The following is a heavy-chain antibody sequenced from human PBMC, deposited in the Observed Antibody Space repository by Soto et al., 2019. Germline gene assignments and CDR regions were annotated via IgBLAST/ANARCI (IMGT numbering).Heavy chain of an antibody. J-gene: IGHJ4*02. CDR2: INHSGST. CDR1: GRYFSGYY. Sequence: PSENLSFTCAVDGRYFSGYYWSWIRKPPGKGLEWIGEINHSGSTNYNPSLKSRVTISVDTSKNQFSLKLSSVTAADTAVYYCARGGSPLKYSSSWYVLDYWGQGTLVTVSS. CDR3: ARGGSPLKYSSSWYVLDY. D-gene: IGHD6-13*01. V-gene: IGHV4-34*01.